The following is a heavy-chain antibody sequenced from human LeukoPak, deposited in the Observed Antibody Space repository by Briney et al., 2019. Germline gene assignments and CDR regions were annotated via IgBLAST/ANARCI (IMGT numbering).Heavy chain of an antibody. V-gene: IGHV4-59*01. CDR2: IYYSGST. D-gene: IGHD1-26*01. J-gene: IGHJ5*02. CDR3: ARGPLGAPAGNWFDP. CDR1: AASISSYY. Sequence: LETLSLTCTVSAASISSYYWSWIRQPPGKGLEWIGYIYYSGSTNYNPSLKSRVTISVDTSKNQFSLKLSSVTAADTAVYYCARGPLGAPAGNWFDPWGQGTLVTVSS.